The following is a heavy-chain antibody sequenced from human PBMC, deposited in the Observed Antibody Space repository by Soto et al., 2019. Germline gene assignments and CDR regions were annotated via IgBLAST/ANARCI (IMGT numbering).Heavy chain of an antibody. D-gene: IGHD3-10*01. CDR1: GGSFSGYQ. CDR2: INDSGNI. Sequence: QVQLQQWGAGLLKPSETLSLTCAVYGGSFSGYQWTWIRQTPGKGLEWIGEINDSGNINYNPSLKSRVTIFLDTPKKQISLKLSSVTAAAPAVYFCARGLILWFGELSRRGGYYYYMDVWGKGTTVTVSS. CDR3: ARGLILWFGELSRRGGYYYYMDV. V-gene: IGHV4-34*01. J-gene: IGHJ6*03.